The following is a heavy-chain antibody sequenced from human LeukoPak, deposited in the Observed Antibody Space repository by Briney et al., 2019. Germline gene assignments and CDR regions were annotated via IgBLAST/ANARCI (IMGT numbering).Heavy chain of an antibody. J-gene: IGHJ6*02. Sequence: PWETLSLTCTVSGVSLSSYYWSWIRQPAGKGLELIGRIYTSGSTNYNPSLKSRLTMSVDTSKNQFSLKLSSVTAADTAVYYCARDVYVYRVATFFYYGMDVWGQGTTVTVSS. CDR3: ARDVYVYRVATFFYYGMDV. V-gene: IGHV4-4*07. CDR2: IYTSGST. CDR1: GVSLSSYY. D-gene: IGHD5-12*01.